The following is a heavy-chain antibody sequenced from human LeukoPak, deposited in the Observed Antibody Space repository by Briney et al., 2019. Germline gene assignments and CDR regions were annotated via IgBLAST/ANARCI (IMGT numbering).Heavy chain of an antibody. CDR3: ARRDSSGVVPRWDY. J-gene: IGHJ4*02. D-gene: IGHD6-25*01. V-gene: IGHV4-39*01. Sequence: SETLSLTCSVSGDSIISSNYYWGWIRQPPGKGLEWIGSIHYSGSTYYNPSLKSRVTISVDTSKNQFSLKLTSMTAADTAVYYCARRDSSGVVPRWDYWGQGTLVTVSS. CDR1: GDSIISSNYY. CDR2: IHYSGST.